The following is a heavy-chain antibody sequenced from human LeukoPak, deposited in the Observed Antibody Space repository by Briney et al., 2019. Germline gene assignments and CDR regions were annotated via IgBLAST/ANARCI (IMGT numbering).Heavy chain of an antibody. Sequence: GGSLRLSCAASGFTVSSNYMSWVRQAPGKGLEWVSVIYSGGSTYYADFVKGRFTISRDNSKNTLYLQMNSLRAEDTAVYYCARDIRGYCSSTSCSNWFDPWGQGTLVTVSS. CDR3: ARDIRGYCSSTSCSNWFDP. D-gene: IGHD2-2*01. CDR2: IYSGGST. CDR1: GFTVSSNY. V-gene: IGHV3-66*01. J-gene: IGHJ5*02.